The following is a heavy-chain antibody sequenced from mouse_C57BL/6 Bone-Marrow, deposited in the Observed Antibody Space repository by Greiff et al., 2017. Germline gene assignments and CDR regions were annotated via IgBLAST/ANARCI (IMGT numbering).Heavy chain of an antibody. D-gene: IGHD2-4*01. CDR1: GFTFSSYA. Sequence: DVKLVESGGGLVKPGGSLKLSCAASGFTFSSYAMSWVRQTPEKRLEWVATISAGGSHTYYPDNVKGLFTISRANAKNNLYLQMSHLKSEDTAMYYCAREDEYDEGLAYWGQGTRVTVSA. J-gene: IGHJ3*01. CDR3: AREDEYDEGLAY. CDR2: ISAGGSHT. V-gene: IGHV5-4*01.